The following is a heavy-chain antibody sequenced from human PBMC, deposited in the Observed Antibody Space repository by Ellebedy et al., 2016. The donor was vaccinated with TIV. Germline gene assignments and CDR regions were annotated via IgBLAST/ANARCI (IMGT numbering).Heavy chain of an antibody. Sequence: GESLKISCAASGFTVSSYAMTWVRQAPGKGLEWVSHVNSGEAKSYADSVKGRFTISRDNAKNSLYLQMNSLRAEDTAVYYCTRDPDGDYDFDYWGQGTLVTVSS. CDR2: VNSGEAK. J-gene: IGHJ4*02. CDR3: TRDPDGDYDFDY. D-gene: IGHD4-17*01. V-gene: IGHV3-48*04. CDR1: GFTVSSYA.